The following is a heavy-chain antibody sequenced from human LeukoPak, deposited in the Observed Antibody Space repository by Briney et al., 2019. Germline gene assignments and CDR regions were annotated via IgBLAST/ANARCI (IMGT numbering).Heavy chain of an antibody. CDR1: GFRFSSYW. CDR3: GGKGY. Sequence: GGSLRLSCAVSGFRFSSYWMNWGRQAPGKGLEWVANIKLDENKNYYLDSVKGRFTISSDNAKNSLYLQMNSLRVEDTAVYYCGGKGYWGQGTLVTVSS. D-gene: IGHD1-1*01. V-gene: IGHV3-7*05. CDR2: IKLDENKN. J-gene: IGHJ4*02.